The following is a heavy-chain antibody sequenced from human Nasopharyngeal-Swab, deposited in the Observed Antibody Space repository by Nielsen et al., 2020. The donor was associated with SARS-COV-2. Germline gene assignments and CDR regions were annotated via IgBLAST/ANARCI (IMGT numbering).Heavy chain of an antibody. CDR1: GGSLSDYY. D-gene: IGHD6-13*01. CDR3: ARGAAAADY. V-gene: IGHV4-34*01. Sequence: SETLSLTCAVFGGSLSDYYWTWIRQPPGKGLERIGETNHSGSSNYNPSLKSRVTISVDTSKNQFSLNLNSVTAADTAVYYCARGAAAADYWGQGTLVTVSS. J-gene: IGHJ4*02. CDR2: TNHSGSS.